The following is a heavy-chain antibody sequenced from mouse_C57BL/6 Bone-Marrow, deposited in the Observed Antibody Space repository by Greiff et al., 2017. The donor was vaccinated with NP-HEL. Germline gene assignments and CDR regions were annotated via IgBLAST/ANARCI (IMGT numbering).Heavy chain of an antibody. J-gene: IGHJ2*01. Sequence: DVKLVESVAELVRPGASVKLSCTASGFNIKNTYMHWVKQRPEQGLEWIGRIDPANGNTKYAPKFQGKATITADTSSNTAYLQLSSLTSEDTAIYYCASHYYGSRRSYFDYWGQGTTLTVSS. D-gene: IGHD1-1*01. CDR2: IDPANGNT. CDR3: ASHYYGSRRSYFDY. CDR1: GFNIKNTY. V-gene: IGHV14-3*01.